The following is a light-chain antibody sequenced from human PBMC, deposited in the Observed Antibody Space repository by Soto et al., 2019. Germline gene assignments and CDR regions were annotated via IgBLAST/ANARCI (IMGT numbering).Light chain of an antibody. CDR3: NSYRSSSTLIV. CDR1: SSDVGGYSY. J-gene: IGLJ1*01. CDR2: EVT. V-gene: IGLV2-14*01. Sequence: QSALTQPASVSGSPGQSITISCTGTSSDVGGYSYVSWYQHHPGKAPKLMIYEVTNRPSGVSNRFSGSKSGNTASLTISGLQAEDEADYYCNSYRSSSTLIVFGTGTKLTVL.